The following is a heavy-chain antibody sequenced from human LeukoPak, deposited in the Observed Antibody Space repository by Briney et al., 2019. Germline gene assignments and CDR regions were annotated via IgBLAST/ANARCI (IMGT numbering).Heavy chain of an antibody. CDR1: GFTFSSYS. Sequence: GGFLRLSCAASGFTFSSYSMNWVRQAPGKGLEWVSYISSSSSTIYYADSVKGRFTISRDNAKNSLYLQMNSLRAEDTAVYYCARRDCDSIKCRGSNWFDPWGQGTLVSVSS. CDR2: ISSSSSTI. D-gene: IGHD3-22*01. J-gene: IGHJ5*02. CDR3: ARRDCDSIKCRGSNWFDP. V-gene: IGHV3-48*04.